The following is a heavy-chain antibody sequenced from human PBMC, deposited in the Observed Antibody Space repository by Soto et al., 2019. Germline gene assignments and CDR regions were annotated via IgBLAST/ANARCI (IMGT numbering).Heavy chain of an antibody. CDR2: INHSGST. Sequence: QVQLQQWGAGLLKPSETLSLTCAVYGGSFSGYYWSWIRQPPGKGLEWIGEINHSGSTNYNPSLKSRVTISVDPSKNPFSLKLSSVTAADTAVYYCARGGPVLLWFGELTSVRYWGQGTLVTVSS. CDR1: GGSFSGYY. J-gene: IGHJ4*02. CDR3: ARGGPVLLWFGELTSVRY. V-gene: IGHV4-34*01. D-gene: IGHD3-10*01.